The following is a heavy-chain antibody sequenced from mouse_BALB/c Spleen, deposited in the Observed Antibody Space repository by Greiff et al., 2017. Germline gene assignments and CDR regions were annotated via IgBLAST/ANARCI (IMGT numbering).Heavy chain of an antibody. Sequence: EVKLMESGAELVRPGALVKLSCKASGFNIKDYYMHWVKQRPEQGLEWIGWIDPENGNTIYDPKFQGKASITADTSSNTAYLQLSSLTSEDTAFYYCARKDYDYDGYAMDYWGQGTSVTVSS. D-gene: IGHD2-4*01. CDR2: IDPENGNT. CDR3: ARKDYDYDGYAMDY. CDR1: GFNIKDYY. J-gene: IGHJ4*01. V-gene: IGHV14-1*02.